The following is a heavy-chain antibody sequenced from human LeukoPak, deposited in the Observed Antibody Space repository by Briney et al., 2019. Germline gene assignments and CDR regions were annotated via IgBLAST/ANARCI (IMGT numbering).Heavy chain of an antibody. CDR1: GGSISSGDYY. CDR3: ARGGTNDAFDI. Sequence: SQTLSLTCTVSGGSISSGDYYWSWIRQPPGRGLEWIGYIYYSGSTYYNPSLKSRVTISVDTSKNQFSLKLSSVTAADTAVYYCARGGTNDAFDIWGQGTMVTVSS. D-gene: IGHD1-1*01. V-gene: IGHV4-30-4*01. J-gene: IGHJ3*02. CDR2: IYYSGST.